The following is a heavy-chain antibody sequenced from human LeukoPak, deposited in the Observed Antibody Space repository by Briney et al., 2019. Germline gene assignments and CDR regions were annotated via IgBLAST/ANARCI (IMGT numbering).Heavy chain of an antibody. Sequence: ASVKVSCKASGYTFTSYGISWVRQAPGQGLEWMGWISAYNGNTNYAQKLQGRVTMTTDTSTSTAYMELRSLRSDDTAVYYCARDLIEYYYDSSGQDYWGQGTLVTVSS. CDR1: GYTFTSYG. CDR2: ISAYNGNT. D-gene: IGHD3-22*01. J-gene: IGHJ4*02. CDR3: ARDLIEYYYDSSGQDY. V-gene: IGHV1-18*01.